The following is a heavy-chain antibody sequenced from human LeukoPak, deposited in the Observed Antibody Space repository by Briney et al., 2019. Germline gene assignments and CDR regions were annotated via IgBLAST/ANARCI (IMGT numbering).Heavy chain of an antibody. D-gene: IGHD3-9*01. J-gene: IGHJ4*02. CDR1: GFTFSSYG. CDR3: ARDLRYFDWLWSFIDY. Sequence: GGSLRLSCAASGFTFSSYGMHWVRQAPGKGLEWVAVISYDGSNKYYADSVKGRFTISRDNSKNTLYLQMNSLRAEDTAVYYCARDLRYFDWLWSFIDYWGQGTLVTVSS. V-gene: IGHV3-30*19. CDR2: ISYDGSNK.